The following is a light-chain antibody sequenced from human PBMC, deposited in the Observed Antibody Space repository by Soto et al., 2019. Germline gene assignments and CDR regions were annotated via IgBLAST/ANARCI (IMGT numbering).Light chain of an antibody. J-gene: IGKJ1*01. CDR1: QSVRTY. Sequence: EIVMTQSPATLSVSPGGRATLSCRASQSVRTYLAWYQQKPGQAPRLLIFGASTRATAIPARFSGSGSGTEFTLTISSLQSEDFAIYYCQQYNNWPRTFGQGTKVDI. CDR2: GAS. CDR3: QQYNNWPRT. V-gene: IGKV3-15*01.